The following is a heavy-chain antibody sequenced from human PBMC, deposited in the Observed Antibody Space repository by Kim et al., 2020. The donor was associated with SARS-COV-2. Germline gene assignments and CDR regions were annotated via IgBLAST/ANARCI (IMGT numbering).Heavy chain of an antibody. CDR2: IYYSGST. CDR3: ARDRGGYCSGGSCPMDV. D-gene: IGHD2-15*01. Sequence: SETLSLTCTVSGGSISSYYWSWIRQPPGKGLEWIGYIYYSGSTNYNPSLKSRVTISVDTSKNQFSLKLSSVTAADTAVYYCARDRGGYCSGGSCPMDVWGQGTTVTVSS. V-gene: IGHV4-59*01. CDR1: GGSISSYY. J-gene: IGHJ6*02.